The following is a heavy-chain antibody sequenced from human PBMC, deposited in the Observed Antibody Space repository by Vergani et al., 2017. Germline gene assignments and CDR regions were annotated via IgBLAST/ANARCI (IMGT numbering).Heavy chain of an antibody. CDR1: GFTFSSYA. Sequence: EVQLLESGGGLVQPGGSLRLSCAASGFTFSSYAMSWVRQAPGKGLEWVSAISGSGGSTYYADSVKGRFTISRDNSKNTLYLQMNSLRAEDTAEYCCASTGGVGQQLVLECSFDIWGQGTMVTVSS. CDR3: ASTGGVGQQLVLECSFDI. CDR2: ISGSGGST. V-gene: IGHV3-23*01. D-gene: IGHD6-13*01. J-gene: IGHJ3*02.